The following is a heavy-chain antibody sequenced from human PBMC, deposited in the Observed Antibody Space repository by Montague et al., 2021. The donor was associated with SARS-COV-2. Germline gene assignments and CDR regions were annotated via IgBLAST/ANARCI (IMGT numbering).Heavy chain of an antibody. CDR1: GASISTGSDY. CDR2: FYYRGGS. CDR3: ARDRGDIYGGNSAWFDP. V-gene: IGHV4-61*03. Sequence: SETLSLTCTVSGASISTGSDYWTWIRQRPGRGLEWIGNFYYRGGSTYXXXVESRVTISADTSKNLFSLTLKSVTASDTAVYYCARDRGDIYGGNSAWFDPWGQATLVTVSS. J-gene: IGHJ5*02. D-gene: IGHD4-23*01.